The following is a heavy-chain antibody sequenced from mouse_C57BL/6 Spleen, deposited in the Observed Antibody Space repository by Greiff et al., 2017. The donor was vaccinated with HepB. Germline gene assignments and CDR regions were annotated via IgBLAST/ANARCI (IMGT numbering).Heavy chain of an antibody. V-gene: IGHV1-22*01. D-gene: IGHD3-2*02. Sequence: VQLQQSGPELVKPGASVKMSCKASGYTFTDYNMHWVKQSHGKSLEWIGYINHNNGGTSYNQKCKGKATLTVNKSSSTAYMELRSLTSEDSAVYYCLDSSGYVGYWGQGTTLAVSS. J-gene: IGHJ2*01. CDR1: GYTFTDYN. CDR3: LDSSGYVGY. CDR2: INHNNGGT.